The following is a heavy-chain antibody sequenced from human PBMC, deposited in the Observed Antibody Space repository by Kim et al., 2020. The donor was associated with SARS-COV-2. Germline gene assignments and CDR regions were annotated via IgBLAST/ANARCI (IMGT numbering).Heavy chain of an antibody. V-gene: IGHV4-34*01. J-gene: IGHJ5*02. D-gene: IGHD3-9*01. Sequence: SETLSLTCAVYGGSFSGYYWSWIRQPPGKGLEWIGEINHSGSTNYNPSLKSRVTISVDTSKNQFSLKLSSVTAADTAVYYCARVLRYFDWFTFFRWFDPWGQGTLVTVSS. CDR1: GGSFSGYY. CDR2: INHSGST. CDR3: ARVLRYFDWFTFFRWFDP.